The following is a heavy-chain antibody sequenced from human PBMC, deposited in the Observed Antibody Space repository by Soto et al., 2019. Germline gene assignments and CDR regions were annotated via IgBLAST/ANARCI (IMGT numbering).Heavy chain of an antibody. CDR3: AREAWPIRVTSGIDY. J-gene: IGHJ4*02. V-gene: IGHV3-11*01. CDR1: GFTFSDYY. D-gene: IGHD6-13*01. CDR2: ISSSGSTI. Sequence: GGSLRLSCAASGFTFSDYYMSWIRQAPGKGLEWVSYISSSGSTIYYADSVKGRFTISRDNAKNSLYLQMNSLRAEDTAVYYCAREAWPIRVTSGIDYWGQGTLVTVSS.